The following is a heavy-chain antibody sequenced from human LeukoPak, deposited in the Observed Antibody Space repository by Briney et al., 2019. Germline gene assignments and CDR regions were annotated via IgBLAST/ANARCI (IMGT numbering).Heavy chain of an antibody. CDR3: NRWHISGVSYSNV. J-gene: IGHJ4*02. CDR2: IRSQDGTT. V-gene: IGHV3-49*04. Sequence: GRSLRLSCTASGFTFDDYSMNWVRQAPGKGLEWVGFIRSQDGTTEYAASVRGRFIISRDESKRIAYLQMNSLKTEDSAVYHCNRWHISGVSYSNVWGQGTLVTVSS. CDR1: GFTFDDYS. D-gene: IGHD2-15*01.